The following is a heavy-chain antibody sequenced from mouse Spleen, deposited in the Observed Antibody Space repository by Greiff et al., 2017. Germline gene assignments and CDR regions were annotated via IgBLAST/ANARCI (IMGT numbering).Heavy chain of an antibody. D-gene: IGHD2-14*01. V-gene: IGHV1-55*01. CDR2: IYPGSGST. J-gene: IGHJ4*01. CDR1: GYTFTSYW. CDR3: ARTYYRYDAMDY. Sequence: VQLQQPGAELVKPGASVKMSCKASGYTFTSYWITWVKQRPGQGLEWIGDIYPGSGSTNYNEKFKSKATLTVDTSSSTAYMQLSSLTSEDSAVYYCARTYYRYDAMDYWGQGTSVTVSS.